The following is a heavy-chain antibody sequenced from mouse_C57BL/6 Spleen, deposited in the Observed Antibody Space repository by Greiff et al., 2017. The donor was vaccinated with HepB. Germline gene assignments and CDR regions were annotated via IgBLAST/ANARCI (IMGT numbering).Heavy chain of an antibody. Sequence: EVMLVESGGGLVKPGGSLKLSCAASGFTFSSYAMSWVRQTPEKRLEWVATISDGGSYTYYPDNVKGRFTISRDNAKNNLYLQMSHLKSEDTAMYYCARDGDLRRYFDYWGQGTTLTVSS. CDR1: GFTFSSYA. CDR3: ARDGDLRRYFDY. CDR2: ISDGGSYT. V-gene: IGHV5-4*01. D-gene: IGHD3-3*01. J-gene: IGHJ2*01.